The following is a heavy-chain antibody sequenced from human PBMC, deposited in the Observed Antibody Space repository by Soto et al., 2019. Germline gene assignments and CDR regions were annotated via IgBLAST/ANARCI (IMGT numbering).Heavy chain of an antibody. D-gene: IGHD2-2*01. CDR1: GSRFSSYG. J-gene: IGHJ5*01. CDR2: ISYDGSNK. Sequence: PGGSVTLSCRTSGSRFSSYGMHWAGQAPGKGLEWVAVISYDGSNKHYADSVKGRFTIPRDNSKNTLYLQMNSLRAEDTAVYYCAKEQAPQPSSSDYQLLNKGDNWLDSWGQGTLVTVSS. CDR3: AKEQAPQPSSSDYQLLNKGDNWLDS. V-gene: IGHV3-30*18.